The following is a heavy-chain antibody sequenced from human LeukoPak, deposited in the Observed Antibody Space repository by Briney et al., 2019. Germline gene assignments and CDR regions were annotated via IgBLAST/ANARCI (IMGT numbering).Heavy chain of an antibody. CDR1: GGSISSYY. CDR2: IYYSGST. D-gene: IGHD3-22*01. CDR3: ARIQYYYDSSGYYYFDY. V-gene: IGHV4-59*01. J-gene: IGHJ4*02. Sequence: SETLSLTCTVSGGSISSYYWSWIRQPPGKGLEWIGYIYYSGSTNYNPSLKSRVTIPVDTSKNQFSLKLSSVTAADTAVYYCARIQYYYDSSGYYYFDYWGQGTLVTVSS.